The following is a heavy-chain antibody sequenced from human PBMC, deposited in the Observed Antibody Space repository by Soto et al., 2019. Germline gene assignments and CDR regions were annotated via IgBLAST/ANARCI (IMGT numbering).Heavy chain of an antibody. J-gene: IGHJ4*02. D-gene: IGHD3-10*01. CDR1: GYTFTSYA. Sequence: EASLKVSCKASGYTFTSYAMHWVRQAPGQRLEWMGWINAGNGNTKYSQKFQGRVTITRDTSASTAYMELSSLRSEDTAVYYCARGLNVYYSDYWGQGTLVTVSS. CDR3: ARGLNVYYSDY. CDR2: INAGNGNT. V-gene: IGHV1-3*01.